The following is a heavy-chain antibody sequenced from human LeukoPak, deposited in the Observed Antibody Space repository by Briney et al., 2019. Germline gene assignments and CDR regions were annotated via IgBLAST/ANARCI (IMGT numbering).Heavy chain of an antibody. D-gene: IGHD4-17*01. CDR2: VNGDGGST. Sequence: GGSLRLSCAASGFTFNNYWIHWVRQAPGKGLVWVSRVNGDGGSTTYADSVKGRFTISRDNAKNTLYLQMNNLRAEDTAVYYCVGEDYGDYVFDYWGQGTLVTVSS. J-gene: IGHJ4*02. CDR1: GFTFNNYW. CDR3: VGEDYGDYVFDY. V-gene: IGHV3-74*01.